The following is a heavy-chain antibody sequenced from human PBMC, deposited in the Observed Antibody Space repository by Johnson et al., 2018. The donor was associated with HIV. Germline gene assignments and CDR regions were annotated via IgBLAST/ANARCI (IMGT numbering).Heavy chain of an antibody. CDR1: GFTFDDYT. CDR3: AKDNGKYYYGSGTLDAFDI. V-gene: IGHV3-43*01. D-gene: IGHD3-10*01. CDR2: ISWDGDST. Sequence: LVESGGVVVQPGGSLRLSCAASGFTFDDYTMHWVRQAPGKGLEWVSLISWDGDSTYYADSVTGRFTISRDNSKNSLYLQMNSLRTEDTALYFCAKDNGKYYYGSGTLDAFDIWGQGTMVTVSS. J-gene: IGHJ3*02.